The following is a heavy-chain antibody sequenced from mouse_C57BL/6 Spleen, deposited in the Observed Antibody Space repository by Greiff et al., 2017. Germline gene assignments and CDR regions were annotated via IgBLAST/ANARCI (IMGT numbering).Heavy chain of an antibody. V-gene: IGHV5-6*01. CDR2: ISSGGSYT. CDR1: GFTFSSYG. J-gene: IGHJ4*01. Sequence: DVQLVESGGDLVKPGGSLKLSCAASGFTFSSYGMSWVRQTPDKRLEWVATISSGGSYTYYPDSVKGRFTISRDNAKNTLYLQMSSLKSEDTAMYYCARNYGSSYAMDYWGQGTSVTVSS. CDR3: ARNYGSSYAMDY. D-gene: IGHD1-1*01.